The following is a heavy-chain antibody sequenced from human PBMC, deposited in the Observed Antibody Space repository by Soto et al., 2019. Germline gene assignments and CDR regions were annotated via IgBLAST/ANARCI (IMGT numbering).Heavy chain of an antibody. CDR2: ISGSGGST. D-gene: IGHD6-19*01. J-gene: IGHJ6*02. CDR3: AKTDSSGWNYYYYGMDV. CDR1: GFTFSSYA. Sequence: EVQLLESGGGLVQPGGSLRLSCAASGFTFSSYAMSWVRQAPGKGLEWVSAISGSGGSTYYADSVKGRFTISRDNSKNTLYLQMNSLRAEDTAVYYCAKTDSSGWNYYYYGMDVWGQGTTVTVSS. V-gene: IGHV3-23*01.